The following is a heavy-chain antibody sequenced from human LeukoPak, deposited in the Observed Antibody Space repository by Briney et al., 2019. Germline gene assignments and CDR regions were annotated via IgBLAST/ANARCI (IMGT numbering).Heavy chain of an antibody. CDR2: IDWDDDK. CDR1: GFSLSTSGMR. CDR3: ARESYYGSGSYYDY. Sequence: SGPALVKPTQTLTLTCTFSGFSLSTSGMRVNWIRQPPGKALEWLARIDWDDDKFYSTDLKTRLTISKDTSKNLVVLTMTNMDPVDTATYYCARESYYGSGSYYDYWGQGTLVTVSS. V-gene: IGHV2-70*04. J-gene: IGHJ4*02. D-gene: IGHD3-10*01.